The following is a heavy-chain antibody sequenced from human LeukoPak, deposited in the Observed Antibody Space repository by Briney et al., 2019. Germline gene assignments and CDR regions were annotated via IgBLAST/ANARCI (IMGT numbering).Heavy chain of an antibody. Sequence: SETLSLTRTVSGGSISSYYWSWIRQPPGKGLEWIGYIYYSGSTNYNPSLKSRVTISVDTSKNHFSLKLTSVTAADTAVYYCAKDVGSSWSYYFDYWGQGTLVTVSS. V-gene: IGHV4-59*01. J-gene: IGHJ4*02. CDR3: AKDVGSSWSYYFDY. CDR1: GGSISSYY. D-gene: IGHD6-13*01. CDR2: IYYSGST.